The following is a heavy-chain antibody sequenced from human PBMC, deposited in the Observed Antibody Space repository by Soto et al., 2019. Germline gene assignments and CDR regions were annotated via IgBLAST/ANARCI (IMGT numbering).Heavy chain of an antibody. D-gene: IGHD5-12*01. CDR2: ISPGDSDT. V-gene: IGHV5-51*01. CDR3: AAAYSAYDWGF. J-gene: IGHJ4*02. Sequence: GESLKISCEASGYTFTTKWIGWVRQMPGKGLEWMGIISPGDSDTRYSPSFQGQVTISADKSINTAYLQWSSLKASDTAMYYCAAAYSAYDWGFWGQGTLVTVSS. CDR1: GYTFTTKW.